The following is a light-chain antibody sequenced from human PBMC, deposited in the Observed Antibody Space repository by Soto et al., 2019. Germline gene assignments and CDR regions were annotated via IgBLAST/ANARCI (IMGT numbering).Light chain of an antibody. J-gene: IGKJ2*01. V-gene: IGKV3-20*01. CDR3: QQYGGSPYT. CDR2: GVS. CDR1: QSISGTY. Sequence: EIVLTQSPGTLSLSPGEGATLSCRASQSISGTYLAWYQQKPGQAPRLLIYGVSSRAAGIPDRFSGSGSGTDFTLTISRLEPEDFAVYYCQQYGGSPYTFGQGTKLES.